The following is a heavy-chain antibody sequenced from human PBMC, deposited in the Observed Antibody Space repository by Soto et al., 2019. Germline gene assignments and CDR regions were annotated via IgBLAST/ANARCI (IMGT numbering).Heavy chain of an antibody. CDR3: ASDFRLVRGLGDY. V-gene: IGHV3-21*01. Sequence: GGSLRLSCAASGFTFSSYSMNWVRQAPGKGLEWVSSISSSSSYIYYADSVKGRFTISRDNAKNSLYLQMNSLRAEDTAVYYCASDFRLVRGLGDYWGQGTLVTGLL. D-gene: IGHD6-19*01. CDR2: ISSSSSYI. CDR1: GFTFSSYS. J-gene: IGHJ4*02.